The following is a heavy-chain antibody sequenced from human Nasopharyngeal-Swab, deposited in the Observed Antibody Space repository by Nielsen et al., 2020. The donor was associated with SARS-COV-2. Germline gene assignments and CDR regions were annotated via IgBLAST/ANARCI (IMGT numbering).Heavy chain of an antibody. D-gene: IGHD3-3*01. CDR2: ISSSSSYI. CDR3: ARDGLDYDFWSAYFMDV. CDR1: GFTFNNYN. Sequence: RGSRRLSWAASGFTFNNYNFNWVRQAPGKGLEWVSSISSSSSYIYYADSVKGRFTISRDNAKNSLYLQMNSLRAEDTAVYYCARDGLDYDFWSAYFMDVWGQGTTVTVSS. J-gene: IGHJ6*02. V-gene: IGHV3-21*01.